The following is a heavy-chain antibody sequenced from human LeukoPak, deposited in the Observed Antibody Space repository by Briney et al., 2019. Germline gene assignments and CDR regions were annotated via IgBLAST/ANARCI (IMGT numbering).Heavy chain of an antibody. Sequence: GGSLRLSCAPSVFTFSRYSMNWVPQAPGKGLEYVSSICRSSSYIYYADSVKGRFTISRDNAKNSLYRQMNSLSAEDTSVYYCARDPGGLTGILYSSYMDVWGKGPTVTVYS. CDR1: VFTFSRYS. V-gene: IGHV3-21*01. CDR2: ICRSSSYI. D-gene: IGHD3-9*01. CDR3: ARDPGGLTGILYSSYMDV. J-gene: IGHJ6*03.